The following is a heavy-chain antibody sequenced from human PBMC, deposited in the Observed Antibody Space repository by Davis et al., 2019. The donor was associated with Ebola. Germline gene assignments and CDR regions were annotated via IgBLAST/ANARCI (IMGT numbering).Heavy chain of an antibody. D-gene: IGHD3-3*01. CDR3: ARVPRFLEWLFGEIFDY. Sequence: ASVKVSCKASGYTFTSYGISWVRQPPGQGLEWMGWISAYNGNTNYAQKLQGRVTMTTDTSTSTGYMELRSLRSDDTAVYYCARVPRFLEWLFGEIFDYWGQGTLVTVSS. J-gene: IGHJ4*02. CDR2: ISAYNGNT. CDR1: GYTFTSYG. V-gene: IGHV1-18*01.